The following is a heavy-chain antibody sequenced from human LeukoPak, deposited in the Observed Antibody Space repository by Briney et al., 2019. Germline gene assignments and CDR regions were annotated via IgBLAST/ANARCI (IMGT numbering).Heavy chain of an antibody. D-gene: IGHD6-6*01. V-gene: IGHV3-21*01. Sequence: PGGSLRLSCVASGFTFSSYSMNWVRQAPGKGLEWVSSISSGSDHIYYADSVRGRFTISRDNAKNLLYLQMDSLRAEDTAVFFCARNDYSTSSGYDSWGQGTLVTVSS. CDR3: ARNDYSTSSGYDS. J-gene: IGHJ4*02. CDR1: GFTFSSYS. CDR2: ISSGSDHI.